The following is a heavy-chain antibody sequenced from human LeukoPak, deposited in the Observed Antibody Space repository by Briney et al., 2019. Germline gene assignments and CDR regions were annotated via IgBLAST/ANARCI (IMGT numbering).Heavy chain of an antibody. CDR1: AFTFTNYD. CDR3: AKGDY. CDR2: IRHDRSNK. J-gene: IGHJ4*02. Sequence: GGSLRLSCAASAFTFTNYDLHWVRQAPGKGLEWVAFIRHDRSNKYYADSVKGRFTISRDNSKNTLYLQMNRLRAEDTAVYYCAKGDYWGQGTLVTVSS. V-gene: IGHV3-30*02.